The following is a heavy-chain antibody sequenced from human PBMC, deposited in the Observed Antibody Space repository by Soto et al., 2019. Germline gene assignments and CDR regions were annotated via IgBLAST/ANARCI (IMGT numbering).Heavy chain of an antibody. CDR3: ARSGYYGGGLDAFDI. J-gene: IGHJ3*02. D-gene: IGHD3-22*01. CDR2: ISYDGSNK. V-gene: IGHV3-30-3*01. Sequence: GGSLRLSCAASGFTFSSYAMHWVRQAPGKGLEWVAVISYDGSNKYYADSVKGRFTISRDNSKNTLYLQMNSLRAEDTAVYYCARSGYYGGGLDAFDIWGQGTMVTVSS. CDR1: GFTFSSYA.